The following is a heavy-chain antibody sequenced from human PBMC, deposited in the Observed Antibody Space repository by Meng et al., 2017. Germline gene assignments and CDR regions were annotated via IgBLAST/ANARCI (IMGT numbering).Heavy chain of an antibody. CDR2: INPNSGGT. CDR1: GYTFTGYY. CDR3: ARALIVVANWFDP. Sequence: VQLVQYGAEVKKPGDSVKVSCKASGYTFTGYYMHWVRQAPGQGLEWMGRINPNSGGTNYAQKFQGRVTMTRDTSISTAYMELSRLRSDDTAVYYCARALIVVANWFDPWGQGTLVTVSS. J-gene: IGHJ5*02. D-gene: IGHD3-22*01. V-gene: IGHV1-2*06.